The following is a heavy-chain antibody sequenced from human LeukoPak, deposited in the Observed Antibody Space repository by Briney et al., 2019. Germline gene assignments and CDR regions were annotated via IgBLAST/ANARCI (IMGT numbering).Heavy chain of an antibody. J-gene: IGHJ6*03. V-gene: IGHV3-53*01. D-gene: IGHD2-15*01. Sequence: RGSLRLSCAASGFTVSSNYMSWVRQAPGKGLEWVSVIYSGGSTYYADSVKGRFTISRDNSKNTLYLQMNSLRAEDTAVYYCAREKMVVVAAAPPYYYMDVWGKGTTVTVSS. CDR3: AREKMVVVAAAPPYYYMDV. CDR1: GFTVSSNY. CDR2: IYSGGST.